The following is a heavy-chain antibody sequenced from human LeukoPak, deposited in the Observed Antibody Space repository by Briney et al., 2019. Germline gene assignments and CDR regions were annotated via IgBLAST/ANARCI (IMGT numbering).Heavy chain of an antibody. D-gene: IGHD3-22*01. V-gene: IGHV1-18*01. Sequence: ATVKPSCKASGYTFTSYGTSWVRQAPGQGLGRMVWISAYNGNTNYAQKLQGRVTMTTDTSTSKAYMELRSLRSDDTAVYYCAREMDYYDSVWFDPWGQGTLVTVSS. CDR2: ISAYNGNT. CDR1: GYTFTSYG. CDR3: AREMDYYDSVWFDP. J-gene: IGHJ5*02.